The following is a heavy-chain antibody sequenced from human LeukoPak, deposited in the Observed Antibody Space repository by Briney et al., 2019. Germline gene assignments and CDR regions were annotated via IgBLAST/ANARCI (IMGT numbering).Heavy chain of an antibody. CDR1: GGSISGHY. J-gene: IGHJ3*02. V-gene: IGHV4-59*11. D-gene: IGHD6-25*01. CDR3: ARGGGPDAFDI. CDR2: IYYSGTT. Sequence: SETLSLTCTVSGGSISGHYWSWIRQPPGKGLEWIGYIYYSGTTYYNSSLESRLTISLDTSKNQFSLKLTSVTAADTAVYSCARGGGPDAFDIWGQGTMVSVS.